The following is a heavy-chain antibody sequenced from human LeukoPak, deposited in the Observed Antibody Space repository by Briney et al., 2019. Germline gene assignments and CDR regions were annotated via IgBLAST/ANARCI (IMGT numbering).Heavy chain of an antibody. CDR3: ARDRGIAAAGDL. Sequence: SETLSLTCTVPGGSISSSSYYWGWIRQPPGKGLEWIGSIYYSGSTYYNPSLKTRFTISVDTSKNQFSLKLSSVTAADTAVYYCARDRGIAAAGDLWGQGTLVTVSS. CDR2: IYYSGST. J-gene: IGHJ5*02. D-gene: IGHD6-13*01. CDR1: GGSISSSSYY. V-gene: IGHV4-39*07.